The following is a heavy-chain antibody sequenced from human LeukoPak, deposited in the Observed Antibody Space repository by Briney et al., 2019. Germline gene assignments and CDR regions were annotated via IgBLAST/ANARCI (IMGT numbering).Heavy chain of an antibody. D-gene: IGHD6-19*01. Sequence: PSETLSLTCAVSGYSISSGYYCGWIRQPPGKGLEWIGNIYHSGSTYYNPSLKSRVTISVDTSNNQFSLKLSSVTAADTAVYYCARRAIAVAGTVRSGFDYWGQGTLVTVSS. J-gene: IGHJ4*02. CDR1: GYSISSGYY. CDR3: ARRAIAVAGTVRSGFDY. CDR2: IYHSGST. V-gene: IGHV4-38-2*01.